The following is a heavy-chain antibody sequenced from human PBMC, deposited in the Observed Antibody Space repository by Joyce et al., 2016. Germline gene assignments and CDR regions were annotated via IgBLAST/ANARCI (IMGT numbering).Heavy chain of an antibody. CDR1: GYSINSGYY. Sequence: QVQLQESGPGLVKPSETLSLTCDVSGYSINSGYYWGWIRQPPGKGLEWIGSISHSESTYYNPSLQVRVTISVDTSKNQFSLNLNSVTATDSAVYYCARDSYYDNSGDSFWWFDPWGQGTLVTVSS. D-gene: IGHD3-22*01. V-gene: IGHV4-38-2*02. J-gene: IGHJ5*02. CDR2: ISHSEST. CDR3: ARDSYYDNSGDSFWWFDP.